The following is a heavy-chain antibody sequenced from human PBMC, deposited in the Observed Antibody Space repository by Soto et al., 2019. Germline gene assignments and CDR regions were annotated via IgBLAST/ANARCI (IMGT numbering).Heavy chain of an antibody. Sequence: GGSLRLSCVGSVFTFSSDLLQSVREAPGAGVEWVAGISYDGTKKYCGNAVKGPFSTSRDKPRQTVYMEMSGLHSDDTAVYFCERDLCPIGSGSPCPTFGMDLWGQGTTVTVSS. CDR3: ERDLCPIGSGSPCPTFGMDL. V-gene: IGHV3-30*03. CDR2: ISYDGTKK. J-gene: IGHJ6*02. D-gene: IGHD3-10*01. CDR1: VFTFSSDL.